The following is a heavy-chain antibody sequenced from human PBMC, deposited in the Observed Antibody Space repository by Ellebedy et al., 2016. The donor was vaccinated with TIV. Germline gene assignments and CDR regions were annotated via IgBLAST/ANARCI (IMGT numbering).Heavy chain of an antibody. CDR1: GFSISGGYY. V-gene: IGHV4-38-2*02. CDR2: MYHSGST. Sequence: GSLRLXXSVSGFSISGGYYWGWIRPTPGKGLEWIGSMYHSGSTYYNPSLRSRVTISVDTSQNQLSLKVTSVTAADTATYFCARMTSRGFSTPGYWGQGTLVTVSS. CDR3: ARMTSRGFSTPGY. J-gene: IGHJ4*02. D-gene: IGHD5-12*01.